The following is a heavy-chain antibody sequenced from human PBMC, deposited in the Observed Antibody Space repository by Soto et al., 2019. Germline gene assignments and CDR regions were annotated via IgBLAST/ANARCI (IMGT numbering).Heavy chain of an antibody. CDR3: ARDKVNIGVDGTHYFYGMDV. CDR2: VYYSGRT. V-gene: IGHV4-59*01. Sequence: PSETLSLTCTVSGGSISSYYWSWIRQPPGKGLEWIGYVYYSGRTRDNPSLKSRVTISVDTSKNQFSLKLSSVTAADTAVYYCARDKVNIGVDGTHYFYGMDVWGQGTTVTVSS. J-gene: IGHJ6*02. CDR1: GGSISSYY. D-gene: IGHD6-19*01.